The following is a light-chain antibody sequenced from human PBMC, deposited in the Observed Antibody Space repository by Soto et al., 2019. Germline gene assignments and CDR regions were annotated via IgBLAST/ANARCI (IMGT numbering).Light chain of an antibody. Sequence: QSALTQPRSVSGTPERSVTISCTGTSSNVGAYNFVSWFQQHPGKAPKLIICRVSTRPSGVPSRFSGSKSGHTASLTISGLQAEDAADYYCCSYAGGYNDVLFCGWTKLTVL. CDR2: RVS. CDR3: CSYAGGYNDVL. V-gene: IGLV2-11*01. J-gene: IGLJ2*01. CDR1: SSNVGAYNF.